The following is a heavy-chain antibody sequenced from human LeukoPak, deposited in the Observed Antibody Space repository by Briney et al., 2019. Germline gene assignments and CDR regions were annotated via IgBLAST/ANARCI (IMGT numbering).Heavy chain of an antibody. CDR2: SIPIFGTA. J-gene: IGHJ6*03. CDR3: ARAAIAVAGTGGYYYMDV. CDR1: GGTFSSYA. Sequence: SVKVSCKASGGTFSSYAISWVRQAPGQGLEWMGGSIPIFGTANYAQKFQGRVTITADESTSTAYMELSSLRSEDTAVYYCARAAIAVAGTGGYYYMDVWGKGTTVTVSS. D-gene: IGHD6-19*01. V-gene: IGHV1-69*13.